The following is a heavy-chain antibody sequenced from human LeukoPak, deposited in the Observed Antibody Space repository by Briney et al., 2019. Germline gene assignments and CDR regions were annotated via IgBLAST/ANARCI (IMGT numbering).Heavy chain of an antibody. V-gene: IGHV3-21*01. J-gene: IGHJ4*02. Sequence: GGSLRLSCAASGFTFSSYSMNWVRQAPGKGLEWVSSISSSSSYIYYADSVKGRFTISRDNAKNSLYLQMNSLRAEGTAVYYCARDLFVRRYFDYWGQGTLVTVSS. CDR1: GFTFSSYS. D-gene: IGHD3-10*01. CDR2: ISSSSSYI. CDR3: ARDLFVRRYFDY.